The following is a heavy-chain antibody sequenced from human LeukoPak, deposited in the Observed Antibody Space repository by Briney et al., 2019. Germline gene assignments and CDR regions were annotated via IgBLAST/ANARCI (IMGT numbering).Heavy chain of an antibody. CDR1: GGTFSSYA. CDR3: ARDSDYDSSGLGDY. Sequence: ASVKVSCKASGGTFSSYAISWVRQAPGQGLEWMGRIIPILGIANYAQKFQGRVTITADRSTSTAYMELSSLRSEDTAVYYCARDSDYDSSGLGDYWGQGTLVTVSS. D-gene: IGHD3-22*01. J-gene: IGHJ4*02. V-gene: IGHV1-69*04. CDR2: IIPILGIA.